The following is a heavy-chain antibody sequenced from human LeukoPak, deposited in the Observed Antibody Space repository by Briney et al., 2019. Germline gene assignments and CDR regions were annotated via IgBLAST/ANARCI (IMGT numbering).Heavy chain of an antibody. J-gene: IGHJ5*02. CDR2: IYYSGST. V-gene: IGHV4-39*07. CDR3: ARGAAMVLAPRYNWFDP. D-gene: IGHD5-18*01. CDR1: GGSISSSSYY. Sequence: SETLSLTCTVSGGSISSSSYYWGWIRQPPGKGLEWIGSIYYSGSTYYNPSLKSRVTISVDTSKNQFSLKLSSVTAADTAVYYCARGAAMVLAPRYNWFDPWGQGTLVTVSS.